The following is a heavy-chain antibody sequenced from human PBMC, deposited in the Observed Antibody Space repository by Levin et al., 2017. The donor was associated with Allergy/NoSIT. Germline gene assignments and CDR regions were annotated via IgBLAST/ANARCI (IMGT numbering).Heavy chain of an antibody. D-gene: IGHD2-2*01. V-gene: IGHV3-23*01. J-gene: IGHJ6*02. Sequence: GGSLRLSCAASGFTFNSYAMSWVRQAPGKGLEWVSTISASGVTTYYADSVRGRFTISRDNSKNTLYLQINSLRAEDTAVYYCAKVAAPATIRLYYYYGMDVWGQGTTVTVSS. CDR3: AKVAAPATIRLYYYYGMDV. CDR1: GFTFNSYA. CDR2: ISASGVTT.